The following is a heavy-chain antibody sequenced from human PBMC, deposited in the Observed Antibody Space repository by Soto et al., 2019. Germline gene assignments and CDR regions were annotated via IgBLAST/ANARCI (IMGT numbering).Heavy chain of an antibody. CDR2: ISSNGRAT. CDR1: GFSFSNYE. V-gene: IGHV3-48*03. J-gene: IGHJ4*02. D-gene: IGHD3-3*01. CDR3: ARITTLFGVVSDN. Sequence: VHLVESGGGLVQPGGSLRLSCAASGFSFSNYEMNWIRQAPGKGLEWISYISSNGRATQYAGSVKGRFTISRDNAQNSVTLQINSLRAEDTAVYYCARITTLFGVVSDNWGQGTLVTVSA.